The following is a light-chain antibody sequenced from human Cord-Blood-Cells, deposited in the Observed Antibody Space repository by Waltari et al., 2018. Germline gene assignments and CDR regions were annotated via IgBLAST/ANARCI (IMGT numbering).Light chain of an antibody. CDR1: QSVSNN. J-gene: IGKJ1*01. CDR3: QQYNNWPRWT. Sequence: EIVMTQSPATLSVSPGERATLSCRASQSVSNNLAWYQQKPGQAPRLLIYGSSTRATGIPARFSGSWSGTEVHLPISRLESEDFAVYYCQQYNNWPRWTFGQGTKVEIK. CDR2: GSS. V-gene: IGKV3-15*01.